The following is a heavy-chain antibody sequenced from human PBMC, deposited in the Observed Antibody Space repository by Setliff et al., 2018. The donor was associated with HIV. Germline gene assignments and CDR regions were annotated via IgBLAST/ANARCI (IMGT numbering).Heavy chain of an antibody. CDR3: ARGRSLVRGSGSPEYYYMDV. V-gene: IGHV1-3*01. J-gene: IGHJ6*03. D-gene: IGHD3-10*01. Sequence: ASVKVSCKASGYILTSYAIHWVRQAPGQGLEWMGWINAGNGDTKYSHKFQGRVTMTRNTSISTAFMELSSLRSEDTAVYYCARGRSLVRGSGSPEYYYMDVWGKGTTV. CDR2: INAGNGDT. CDR1: GYILTSYA.